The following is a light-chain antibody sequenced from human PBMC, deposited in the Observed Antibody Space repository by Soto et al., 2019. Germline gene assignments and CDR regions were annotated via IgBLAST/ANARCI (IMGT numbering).Light chain of an antibody. V-gene: IGLV1-44*01. CDR2: SNN. CDR3: AAWDDSLNGPGYV. CDR1: SSNIGSNT. Sequence: QPVLTQPPSASGTPGQRVTISCSGSSSNIGSNTVNWYQQLPGTAPKLLIYSNNQRPSEVPDRFSGSKSGTSASLAISGLQSEDEADYYCAAWDDSLNGPGYVFGTGTKLTVL. J-gene: IGLJ1*01.